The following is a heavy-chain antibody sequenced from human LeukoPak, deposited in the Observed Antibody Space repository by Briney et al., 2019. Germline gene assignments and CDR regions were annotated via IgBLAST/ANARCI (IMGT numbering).Heavy chain of an antibody. CDR1: GFTFSNYA. Sequence: GRSLRLSCAVSGFTFSNYAMSWVRQAPGKGLEWVSAISGSGVITYYADSVKGRFTISRDNSKNSLYLQVNSLRAEDTAVYYCSKGEYGSSWNADFAHWGQGTLVIVSS. V-gene: IGHV3-23*01. J-gene: IGHJ4*02. D-gene: IGHD6-13*01. CDR3: SKGEYGSSWNADFAH. CDR2: ISGSGVIT.